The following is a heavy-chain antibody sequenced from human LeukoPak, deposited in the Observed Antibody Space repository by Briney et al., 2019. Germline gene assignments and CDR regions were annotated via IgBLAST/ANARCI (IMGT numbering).Heavy chain of an antibody. CDR1: GSPFTTSW. V-gene: IGHV5-51*01. CDR3: AIINLPDVRVY. D-gene: IGHD3-10*01. Sequence: GESLQISCQGFGSPFTTSWIGWGRQLPGKGGEGTAIIHAGNSDAKYSPSFQGHVSISTDRSISTAYLHLSSLKASDTAIYYCAIINLPDVRVYWGQGTLVTVSS. J-gene: IGHJ4*02. CDR2: IHAGNSDA.